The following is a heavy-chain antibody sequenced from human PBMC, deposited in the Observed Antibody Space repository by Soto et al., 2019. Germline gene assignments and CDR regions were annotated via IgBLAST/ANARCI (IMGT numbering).Heavy chain of an antibody. CDR1: GPTVSSEC. V-gene: IGHV3-66*01. CDR3: AIVVSCWFFDMFAFDI. J-gene: IGHJ3*02. Sequence: PGGALRLSTGVPGPTVSSECLTLLRQAPGKGLEWVSVIYSGGSTYYAGSVKGGVTISRDNSKNTLYLQMNSLRAEDTAVYYCAIVVSCWFFDMFAFDIYSQGTIVTVSS. CDR2: IYSGGST. D-gene: IGHD3-10*02.